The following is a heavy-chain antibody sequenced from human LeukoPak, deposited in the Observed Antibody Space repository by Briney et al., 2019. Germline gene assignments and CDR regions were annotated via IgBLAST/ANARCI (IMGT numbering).Heavy chain of an antibody. D-gene: IGHD3-16*01. CDR1: GFILSSYW. J-gene: IGHJ3*02. V-gene: IGHV3-74*01. CDR2: INSDGSST. CDR3: AREDVRLVGGAFDI. Sequence: GSLRLSCAASGFILSSYWMHWVRQGPGKGLVWVSHINSDGSSTRHADSVKGRFTISRDNAKNTLYLQMNSLRAEDTAVYYCAREDVRLVGGAFDIWGQGTVVLVS.